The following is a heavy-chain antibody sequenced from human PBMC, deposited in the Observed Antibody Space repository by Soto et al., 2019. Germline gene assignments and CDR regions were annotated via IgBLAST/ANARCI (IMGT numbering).Heavy chain of an antibody. D-gene: IGHD2-2*01. J-gene: IGHJ5*02. CDR1: GGTFSSYT. CDR3: ARDCSSTSCYSPNWFDP. CDR2: IIPILGIA. V-gene: IGHV1-69*04. Sequence: ASVKVSCKASGGTFSSYTISWVRQAPGQGLEWMGRIIPILGIANYAQKFQGRVTITADKSTSTAYMELSSLRSEDTAVYYCARDCSSTSCYSPNWFDPWGQGPRSPSPQ.